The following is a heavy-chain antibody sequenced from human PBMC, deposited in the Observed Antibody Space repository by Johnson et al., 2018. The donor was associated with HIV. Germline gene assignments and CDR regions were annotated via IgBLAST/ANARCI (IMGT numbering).Heavy chain of an antibody. J-gene: IGHJ3*02. CDR2: MSFDGTNS. CDR3: ARVGESGMLDAFDI. CDR1: GFSFSSFA. Sequence: QVQLVESGGGLVQPGGSLRLSCAASGFSFSSFAMHWVRQAPGKGLQWVAVMSFDGTNSYDADSVDVKVRFTISSDNSKNTLYLQMNSLSAEDTAWYYCARVGESGMLDAFDIWGQGTMVTVSS. D-gene: IGHD1-26*01. V-gene: IGHV3-30-3*01.